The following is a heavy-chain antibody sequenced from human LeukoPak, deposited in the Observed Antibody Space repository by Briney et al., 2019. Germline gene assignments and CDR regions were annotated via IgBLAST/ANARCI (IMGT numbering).Heavy chain of an antibody. CDR1: GYTFTGYF. CDR3: ARYRQAGTLDY. V-gene: IGHV1-2*02. CDR2: INPNSGGT. Sequence: GASVKVSCKASGYTFTGYFVHWVRQAPGQGLEWMGWINPNSGGTNYAQVFQGRVTMTRDTSISTAYMELSRLRSDDTAVYYCARYRQAGTLDYWGQGTLVTVSS. D-gene: IGHD1-7*01. J-gene: IGHJ4*02.